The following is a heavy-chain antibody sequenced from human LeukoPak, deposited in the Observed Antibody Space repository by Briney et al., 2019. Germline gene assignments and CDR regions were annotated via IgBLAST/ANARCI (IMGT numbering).Heavy chain of an antibody. V-gene: IGHV3-21*01. J-gene: IGHJ4*02. CDR2: ISSSSSYI. CDR3: AREYCSSTSCARPSYSDY. CDR1: GFTFSSYS. Sequence: PGRSLRLSCAASGFTFSSYSMNWVRQAPGKGLEWVSSISSSSSYIYYADSVKGRFTISRDNAKNSLYLQMNSLRAEDTAVYYCAREYCSSTSCARPSYSDYWGQGTLVTVSS. D-gene: IGHD2-2*01.